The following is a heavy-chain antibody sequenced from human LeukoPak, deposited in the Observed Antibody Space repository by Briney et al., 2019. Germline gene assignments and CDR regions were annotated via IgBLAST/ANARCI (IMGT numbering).Heavy chain of an antibody. Sequence: PGRSLRLSCAASGFTFSSYGMHWVRQAPGKGLEWVAVIWYDGSNKYYADSVKGRFTISRDNSKNTLYLQMNSLRAEDTAVYYCARKHSSGWSDYWGQGTLVTVSS. CDR2: IWYDGSNK. J-gene: IGHJ4*02. CDR1: GFTFSSYG. V-gene: IGHV3-33*01. D-gene: IGHD6-19*01. CDR3: ARKHSSGWSDY.